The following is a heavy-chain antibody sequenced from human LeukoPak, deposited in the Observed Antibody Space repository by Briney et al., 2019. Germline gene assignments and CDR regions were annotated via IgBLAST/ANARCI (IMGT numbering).Heavy chain of an antibody. CDR1: GDSVSSNSAT. D-gene: IGHD3-10*01. V-gene: IGHV6-1*01. CDR3: ARGTSRFFDY. Sequence: SQTLSLTCAISGDSVSSNSATWNWIRQSPSRGLEWLGRTYYRSKWDNDYAISVKSRITINLDTSKNQFSLQLNSVTPEDTAVYYCARGTSRFFDYWGQGTLVTVSS. J-gene: IGHJ4*02. CDR2: TYYRSKWDN.